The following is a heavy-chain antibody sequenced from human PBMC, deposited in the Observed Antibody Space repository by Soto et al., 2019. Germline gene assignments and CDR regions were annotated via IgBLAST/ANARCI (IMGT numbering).Heavy chain of an antibody. V-gene: IGHV3-23*01. CDR2: ISGSGGST. D-gene: IGHD2-8*01. J-gene: IGHJ6*03. CDR3: AKMGCTNGVCYTSDVSGEYYYYYMDV. CDR1: GFTFSSYA. Sequence: GGSLRLSCAASGFTFSSYAMSWVRQAPGKGLEWVSAISGSGGSTYYADSVKGRFTISRDNSKNTLYLQMNSLRAEDTAVYYCAKMGCTNGVCYTSDVSGEYYYYYMDVWGKGTTVTVSS.